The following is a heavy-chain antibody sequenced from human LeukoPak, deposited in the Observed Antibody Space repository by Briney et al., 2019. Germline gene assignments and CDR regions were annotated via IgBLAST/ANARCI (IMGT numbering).Heavy chain of an antibody. D-gene: IGHD3-16*02. V-gene: IGHV4-39*07. Sequence: NPSETLSLTCTVSGGSISSSSYYWGWIRQPPGKGLEWIGSIYYSGSTYYNPSLKSRVTISVDTSKNQFSLKLSSVTAADTAVYYCARYRRKGALGYWGQGTLVTVSS. J-gene: IGHJ4*02. CDR1: GGSISSSSYY. CDR3: ARYRRKGALGY. CDR2: IYYSGST.